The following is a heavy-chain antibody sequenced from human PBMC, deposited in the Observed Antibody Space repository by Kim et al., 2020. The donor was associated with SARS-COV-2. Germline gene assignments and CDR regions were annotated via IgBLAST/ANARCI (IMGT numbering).Heavy chain of an antibody. Sequence: TYYADSVEGRFTISRDNSKNTLYLPMNGLRVDDTAVYYCARGPLIYFDYWGQGTLVTVSS. CDR3: ARGPLIYFDY. J-gene: IGHJ4*02. D-gene: IGHD2-8*01. CDR2: T. V-gene: IGHV3-23*01.